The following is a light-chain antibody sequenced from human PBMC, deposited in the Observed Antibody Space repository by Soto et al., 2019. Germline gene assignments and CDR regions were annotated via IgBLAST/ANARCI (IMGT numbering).Light chain of an antibody. CDR1: QSIRNS. CDR3: QQTNITPLT. CDR2: AAS. V-gene: IGKV1-39*01. Sequence: DIQMTQSPSSLSASVGDRVTITCRASQSIRNSLNWYQHKPGNAPKLLIYAASSLQSGVPSRFSGSGSGTDFTLTISSLQPADFATYYCQQTNITPLTFGGGTKVEIK. J-gene: IGKJ4*01.